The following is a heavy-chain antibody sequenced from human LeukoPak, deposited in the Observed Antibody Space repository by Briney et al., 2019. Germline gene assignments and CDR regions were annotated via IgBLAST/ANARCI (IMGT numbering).Heavy chain of an antibody. CDR3: VNYGMDV. CDR1: GFTFSMYA. V-gene: IGHV3-64*01. Sequence: GGSLRLSCAASGFTFSMYALHWVRQAPGKGLEYVSAISSDGGSTYYANSVKGRFTISRDNSKNTLYLRMGSLRAEDMAVYYCVNYGMDVWGQGTTVTVSS. CDR2: ISSDGGST. J-gene: IGHJ6*02.